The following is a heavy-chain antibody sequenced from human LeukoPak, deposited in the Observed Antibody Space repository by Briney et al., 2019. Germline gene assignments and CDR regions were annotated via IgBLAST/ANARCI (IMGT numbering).Heavy chain of an antibody. D-gene: IGHD5-18*01. CDR3: AREGYGGWFDP. CDR2: ISSSSSYI. V-gene: IGHV3-21*01. CDR1: GFTFSSYS. J-gene: IGHJ5*02. Sequence: GGSLRLSCAASGFTFSSYSMNWVRQAPGKGLEWVSSISSSSSYIYYADSVRGRFTISRDNAKNSLYLQMNSLRAEDTAVYYCAREGYGGWFDPWGQGTLVTVSS.